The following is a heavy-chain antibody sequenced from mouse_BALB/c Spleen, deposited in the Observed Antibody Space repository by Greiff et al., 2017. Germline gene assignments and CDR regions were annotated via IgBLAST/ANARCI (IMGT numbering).Heavy chain of an antibody. CDR3: ARGLTMDY. Sequence: EVKVVESGGGLVQPGGSRKLSCAASGFTFSSFGMHWVRQAPEKGLEWVAYISRGSSTIYYADTVKGRFTISRDNPKNTLFLQMTSLRSEDTAMYYCARGLTMDYWGQGASVTVSS. D-gene: IGHD3-1*01. V-gene: IGHV5-17*02. J-gene: IGHJ4*01. CDR2: ISRGSSTI. CDR1: GFTFSSFG.